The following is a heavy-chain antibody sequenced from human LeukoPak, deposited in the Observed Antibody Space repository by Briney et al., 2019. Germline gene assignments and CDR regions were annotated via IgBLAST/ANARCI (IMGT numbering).Heavy chain of an antibody. V-gene: IGHV4-59*12. CDR1: FVSITSYY. J-gene: IGHJ4*02. D-gene: IGHD3-22*01. CDR3: ARVEVVVVILF. CDR2: IYYSGST. Sequence: SETLSLTCSVHFVSITSYYWNRIRQPPGKGLEWIGYIYYSGSTVYNPSLKSRVTISVDTSRNQFSLKLSSVTAADTAVYYCARVEVVVVILFWGQGTLVTVSS.